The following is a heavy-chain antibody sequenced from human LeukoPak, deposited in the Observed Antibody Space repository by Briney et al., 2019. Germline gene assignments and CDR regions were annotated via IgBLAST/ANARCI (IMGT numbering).Heavy chain of an antibody. CDR3: ARAPPITRGPFDP. V-gene: IGHV1-2*02. CDR2: INPNSGGT. D-gene: IGHD3-10*01. J-gene: IGHJ5*02. CDR1: GYNFIGYY. Sequence: ASVKVSCKASGYNFIGYYINWVRQAPGQGLEWMGWINPNSGGTIYQGRVTMTRDTSISTVYMELSRLRSDDTAVYYCARAPPITRGPFDPWGQGTLVTVSS.